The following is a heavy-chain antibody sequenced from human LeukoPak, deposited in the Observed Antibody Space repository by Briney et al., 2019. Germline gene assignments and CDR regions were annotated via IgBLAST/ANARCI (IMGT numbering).Heavy chain of an antibody. CDR2: IKHDGSEK. J-gene: IGHJ4*02. D-gene: IGHD4-17*01. CDR1: GFTLSRYW. Sequence: GGSLRLSCAASGFTLSRYWMSWVRQAPGKGLEWVANIKHDGSEKYYVDSVKGRFTISRDNAKNTLYLQMNSLRAEDTAVYYCARDRDYGDPYYFDYWGQGTLVTVSS. CDR3: ARDRDYGDPYYFDY. V-gene: IGHV3-7*01.